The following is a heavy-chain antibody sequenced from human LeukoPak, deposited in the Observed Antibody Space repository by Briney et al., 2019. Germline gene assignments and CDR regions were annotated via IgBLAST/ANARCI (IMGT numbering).Heavy chain of an antibody. CDR3: AKEVFGEYYDGFDY. Sequence: GGSLRLSCAASGFTFSSYAMSWVRQAPGEGLEWVSRIGVNGVTTYYADSVKGRFTISRDNSRNTLFLHMNSLRAEDTAVYYCAKEVFGEYYDGFDYWGQGTLVTVSP. D-gene: IGHD3-10*02. CDR1: GFTFSSYA. J-gene: IGHJ4*02. CDR2: IGVNGVTT. V-gene: IGHV3-23*01.